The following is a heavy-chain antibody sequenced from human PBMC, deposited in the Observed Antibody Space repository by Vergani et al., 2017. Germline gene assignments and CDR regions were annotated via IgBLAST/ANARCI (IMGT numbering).Heavy chain of an antibody. J-gene: IGHJ5*02. CDR2: IWYDGSNK. CDR3: ARPRYSSSWYYFDP. Sequence: VQLVESGGGVVQPGRSLRLSCAASGFTFSSYGMHWVRQAPGKGLEWVAVIWYDGSNKYYADSVKGRFTISRDNSKNTLYLQMNSLRAEDTAVYYCARPRYSSSWYYFDPWGQGTLVTVSS. D-gene: IGHD6-13*01. CDR1: GFTFSSYG. V-gene: IGHV3-33*01.